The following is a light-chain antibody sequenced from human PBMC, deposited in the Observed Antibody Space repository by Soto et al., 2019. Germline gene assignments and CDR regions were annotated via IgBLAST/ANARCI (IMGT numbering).Light chain of an antibody. CDR3: AAWDDSLSGSYV. CDR1: SSNIGSNY. J-gene: IGLJ1*01. CDR2: RNN. V-gene: IGLV1-47*01. Sequence: QSVLTQPPSPSGTPGQRVTISCSGSSSNIGSNYVYWYQQLPGTAPKLLIYRNNQRPSGVPDRFSGSKSGTSAPLAISGLRSEDEADYYCAAWDDSLSGSYVFGTGTKVPVL.